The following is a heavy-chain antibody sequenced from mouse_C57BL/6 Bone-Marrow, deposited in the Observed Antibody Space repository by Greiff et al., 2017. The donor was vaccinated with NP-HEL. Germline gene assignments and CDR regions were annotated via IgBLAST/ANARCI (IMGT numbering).Heavy chain of an antibody. Sequence: QVQLQQSGPELVKPGASVKISCKASGYAFSSSWMHWVKQRPGKGLEWIGRIYPGVGDTNYNGKFKGKATLTADKSSSTAYLQLSSLTSEDSAVYFCERSPIYYYVSPYFDDWGQGTTLTVSS. CDR1: GYAFSSSW. D-gene: IGHD1-1*01. CDR2: IYPGVGDT. CDR3: ERSPIYYYVSPYFDD. V-gene: IGHV1-82*01. J-gene: IGHJ2*01.